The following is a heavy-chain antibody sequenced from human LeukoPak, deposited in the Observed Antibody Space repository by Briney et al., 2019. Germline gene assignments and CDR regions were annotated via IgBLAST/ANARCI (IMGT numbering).Heavy chain of an antibody. Sequence: GGSLRLSCAASGFTFSSYSMNWVRQAPGKGLEWVSSISSSSIYIYYADSVKGRFTISRDNAKNSLYLQMNSLRAEDTAVYSCERDIPVLWAHTGRGGYYYGMDVWGQGTTVTVSS. J-gene: IGHJ6*01. CDR1: GFTFSSYS. CDR2: ISSSSIYI. CDR3: ERDIPVLWAHTGRGGYYYGMDV. V-gene: IGHV3-21*01. D-gene: IGHD2-2*02.